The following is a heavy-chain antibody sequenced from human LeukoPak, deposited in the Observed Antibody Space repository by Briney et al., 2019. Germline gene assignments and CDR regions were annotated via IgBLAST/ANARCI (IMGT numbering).Heavy chain of an antibody. J-gene: IGHJ4*02. V-gene: IGHV4-34*01. CDR1: GGSFSGYY. D-gene: IGHD5-24*01. Sequence: SETLSLTCAVYGGSFSGYYWSWIRQPPGKGLEWIGEINHSGSTNYNPSLKSRVTISVDTPKNQFSLKLSSVTAADTAVYYCARGRDGYKVKGIDYWGQGTLVTVSS. CDR3: ARGRDGYKVKGIDY. CDR2: INHSGST.